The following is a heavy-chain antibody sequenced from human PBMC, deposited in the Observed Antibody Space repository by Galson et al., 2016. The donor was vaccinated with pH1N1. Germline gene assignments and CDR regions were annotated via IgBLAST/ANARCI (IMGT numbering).Heavy chain of an antibody. CDR1: GYTFNNYD. V-gene: IGHV1-8*03. Sequence: VSCKASGYTFNNYDINWVRQTPGQGLEWMGWMNPNTGGTDSAQKFQGRVTLTRNTSEGTAFMELSNLRSDDTAVYYCARGHPLGSISGWVWVQGSLVTVSS. CDR3: ARGHPLGSISGWV. CDR2: MNPNTGGT. D-gene: IGHD6-19*01. J-gene: IGHJ4*02.